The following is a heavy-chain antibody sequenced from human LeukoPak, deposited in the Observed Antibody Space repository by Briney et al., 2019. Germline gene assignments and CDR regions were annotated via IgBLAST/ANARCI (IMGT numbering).Heavy chain of an antibody. CDR2: IYHSGST. CDR3: ARDPLGPDY. CDR1: GYSISSGYY. V-gene: IGHV4-38-2*02. Sequence: SETLSLTCTVSGYSISSGYYWGWIRQPPGKGLEWIGSIYHSGSTYYNPSLKSRVTISVDTSKNQFSLKLSSVTAADTAVCYCARDPLGPDYWGQGTLVTVSS. J-gene: IGHJ4*02.